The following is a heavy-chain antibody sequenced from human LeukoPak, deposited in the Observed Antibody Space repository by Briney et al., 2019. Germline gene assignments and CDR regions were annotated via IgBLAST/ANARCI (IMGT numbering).Heavy chain of an antibody. CDR2: IKSKTDDGTT. Sequence: PGGSLRLSCAASGFTFSSYAMHWVRQAPGKGLEWVGRIKSKTDDGTTDYAAPVKGRFTISRDDSKNTLYLQMNSLKTEDTAVYYCTTKGDYGETNRRLRYYYYYMDVWGKGTTVTISS. CDR1: GFTFSSYA. J-gene: IGHJ6*03. D-gene: IGHD4-17*01. V-gene: IGHV3-15*01. CDR3: TTKGDYGETNRRLRYYYYYMDV.